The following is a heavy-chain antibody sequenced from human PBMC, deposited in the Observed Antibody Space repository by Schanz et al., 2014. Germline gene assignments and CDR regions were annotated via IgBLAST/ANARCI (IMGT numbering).Heavy chain of an antibody. Sequence: QIQLVQSGAEVKRPGASVKVSCKASEYSFTSYSMHWVRQAPGQRLEWMGWINTGSGDTKYSQNFRGRVTITRDTSASTAYMELSSLRSEDTAVYSCARGIGGYGANNYFDYWGQGTLVTVSS. V-gene: IGHV1-3*04. CDR3: ARGIGGYGANNYFDY. CDR2: INTGSGDT. CDR1: EYSFTSYS. D-gene: IGHD5-12*01. J-gene: IGHJ4*02.